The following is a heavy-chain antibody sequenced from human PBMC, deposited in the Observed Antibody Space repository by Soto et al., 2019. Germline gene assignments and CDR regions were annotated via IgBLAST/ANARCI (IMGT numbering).Heavy chain of an antibody. CDR2: INHSGST. CDR1: GGSFSGYY. D-gene: IGHD6-19*01. V-gene: IGHV4-34*01. Sequence: SETLSLTCAVYGGSFSGYYWSWIRQPPGKGLEWIGEINHSGSTNYNPSLKSRVTISVDTSKNQFSLKLSPVTAADTAVYYCAGGTSTHPRRIAVARNSVTDAFDIWGQGTMVTVSS. CDR3: AGGTSTHPRRIAVARNSVTDAFDI. J-gene: IGHJ3*02.